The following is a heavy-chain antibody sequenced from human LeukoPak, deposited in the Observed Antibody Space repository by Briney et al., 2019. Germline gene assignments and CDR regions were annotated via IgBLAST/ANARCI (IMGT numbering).Heavy chain of an antibody. CDR3: AREPRSRGGRGRPFDF. CDR2: IYYSGTT. Sequence: PSETLSLTCTVSGGSISSYFWSWIRQPPGKGLEWIGYIYYSGTTNYNPSLKSRVTISVDTSKNQFSLRLSSVTAADTAVYYCAREPRSRGGRGRPFDFWGQGTLVTVSS. J-gene: IGHJ4*02. CDR1: GGSISSYF. D-gene: IGHD2-15*01. V-gene: IGHV4-59*01.